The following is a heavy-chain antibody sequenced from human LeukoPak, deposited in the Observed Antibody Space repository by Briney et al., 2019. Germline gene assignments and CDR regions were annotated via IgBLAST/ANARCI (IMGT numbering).Heavy chain of an antibody. V-gene: IGHV3-33*01. J-gene: IGHJ4*02. D-gene: IGHD1-26*01. Sequence: GGSLRLSCAASGFTFSSYGMHWVRQAPGKGLGWVAVIWYDGSNKYYADSVKGRFTISRDNSKNTLYLQMNSLRAEDTAVYYCARDAVGATRPRVPDYWGQGTLVTVSS. CDR3: ARDAVGATRPRVPDY. CDR1: GFTFSSYG. CDR2: IWYDGSNK.